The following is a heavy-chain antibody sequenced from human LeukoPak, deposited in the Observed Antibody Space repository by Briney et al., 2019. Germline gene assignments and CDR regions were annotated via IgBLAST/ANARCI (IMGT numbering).Heavy chain of an antibody. J-gene: IGHJ5*02. D-gene: IGHD3-9*01. Sequence: SETLSLTCTVSGGSISSGSYYWSWIRQPAGKGLEWIGRIYTSGSTNYNPSLKSRVTISVDTSKNQFSLKLSSVTAADTAVYYCARDGLRYFEGFDPWGQGTLVTVSS. V-gene: IGHV4-61*02. CDR1: GGSISSGSYY. CDR2: IYTSGST. CDR3: ARDGLRYFEGFDP.